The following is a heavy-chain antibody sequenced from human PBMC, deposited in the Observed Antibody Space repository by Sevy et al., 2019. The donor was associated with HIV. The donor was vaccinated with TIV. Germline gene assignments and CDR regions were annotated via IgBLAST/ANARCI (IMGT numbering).Heavy chain of an antibody. D-gene: IGHD6-19*01. CDR2: ISGSGGST. J-gene: IGHJ5*02. Sequence: GESLKISCAASGFTFSSYAMSWVRQAPGKGLEWVSAISGSGGSTYYADSVKGWFTISRDNSKNTLYLQMNSLRAEDTAVYYCVEGASGWYGRGWFDPWGQGTLVTVSS. CDR1: GFTFSSYA. CDR3: VEGASGWYGRGWFDP. V-gene: IGHV3-23*01.